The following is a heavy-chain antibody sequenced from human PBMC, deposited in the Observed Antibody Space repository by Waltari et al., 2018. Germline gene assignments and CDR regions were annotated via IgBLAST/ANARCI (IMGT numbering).Heavy chain of an antibody. CDR1: GDYINDRSYY. V-gene: IGHV4-39*07. CDR3: ARETQMAAIDV. J-gene: IGHJ3*01. Sequence: QLQLQESGPGLLKASETLSLSCSVSGDYINDRSYYWSWIRRPPGKGLEWIGPICSGGSTFPNQSIKRRVSISLAASKIQVSLRLNSLTAADTAGYYCARETQMAAIDVWGQGTMVAVSS. CDR2: ICSGGST.